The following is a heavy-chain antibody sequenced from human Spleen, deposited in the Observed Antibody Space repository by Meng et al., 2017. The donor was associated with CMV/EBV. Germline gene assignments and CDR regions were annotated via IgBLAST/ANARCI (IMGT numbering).Heavy chain of an antibody. V-gene: IGHV3-7*01. CDR1: EFTFSNSW. J-gene: IGHJ4*02. Sequence: GESLKISCVASEFTFSNSWMSWVRQAPGKGLEWVANIKEDGGEKHYVDSVKGRFTISRDNAKNSLSLQMNSLRAEDTAVYYCARDLAVDYSSRWYGFDYWGQGMLVTVSS. CDR3: ARDLAVDYSSRWYGFDY. CDR2: IKEDGGEK. D-gene: IGHD6-13*01.